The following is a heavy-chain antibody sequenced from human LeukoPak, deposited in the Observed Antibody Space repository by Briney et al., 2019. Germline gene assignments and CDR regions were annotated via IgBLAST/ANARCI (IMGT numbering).Heavy chain of an antibody. J-gene: IGHJ6*02. CDR1: GFTFDDYA. V-gene: IGHV3-9*01. Sequence: PGGSLRLSCAASGFTFDDYAMHWVRQAPGKGLEWVSGITWNSGSIGYGDSVKGRFTISRDNAKNSLYLQMNSLRAEDTALYYCAKDSTPSTVPRGMDVWGQGTTVTVSS. D-gene: IGHD4-17*01. CDR3: AKDSTPSTVPRGMDV. CDR2: ITWNSGSI.